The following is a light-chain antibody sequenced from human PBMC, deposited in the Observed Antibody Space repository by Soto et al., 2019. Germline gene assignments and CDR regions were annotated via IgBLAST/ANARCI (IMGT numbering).Light chain of an antibody. CDR2: DVS. Sequence: QSALTQPASVSGSPGQSITISCAGTSSDIGGYNYVSWYQQHPGKAPKLMIYDVSNRPSGVSNRFSGSKSGNTASLTISGLQAEDEADYYCSSYTTSTRVVFGGGTMVTVL. CDR3: SSYTTSTRVV. V-gene: IGLV2-14*03. J-gene: IGLJ3*02. CDR1: SSDIGGYNY.